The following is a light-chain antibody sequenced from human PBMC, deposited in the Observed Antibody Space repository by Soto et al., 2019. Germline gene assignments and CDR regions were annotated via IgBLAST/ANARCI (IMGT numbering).Light chain of an antibody. J-gene: IGKJ3*01. V-gene: IGKV3-11*01. CDR1: QSVKSY. CDR2: TAS. Sequence: EIVLTQSPATLSLSPGERATLSCRASQSVKSYLAWYQQKTGQAPRLLIYTASNRATGIPARFSGSGSGTDFTITISSLEPEDFAVYYCQKRSNWPPFTFGPGTKVDSK. CDR3: QKRSNWPPFT.